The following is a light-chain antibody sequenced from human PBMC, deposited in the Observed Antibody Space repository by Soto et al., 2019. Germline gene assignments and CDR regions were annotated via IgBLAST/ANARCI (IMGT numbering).Light chain of an antibody. CDR1: SSNIGNNA. CDR3: AAWDDSLSGLGV. Sequence: QAVVTQPPSASGTPGQRITISCSGSSSNIGNNAVNWYQQFPGTAPRLLIYSSNQRPSGVPDRFSGSKSGTSASLAISGLQSEDEADYYCAAWDDSLSGLGVFGGGTKVTVL. CDR2: SSN. J-gene: IGLJ3*02. V-gene: IGLV1-44*01.